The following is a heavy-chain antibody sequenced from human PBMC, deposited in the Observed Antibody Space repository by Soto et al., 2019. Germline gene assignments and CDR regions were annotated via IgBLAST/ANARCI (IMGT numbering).Heavy chain of an antibody. D-gene: IGHD3-22*01. CDR3: AKDPNYYDSSGGFDY. Sequence: LRLSCAASGFTFSSYGMHWVRQAPGKGLEWVAVISYDGSNKYYADSVKGRFTISRDNSKNTLYLQMNSLRAEDTAVYYCAKDPNYYDSSGGFDYWGQGTLVTVSS. CDR1: GFTFSSYG. CDR2: ISYDGSNK. J-gene: IGHJ4*02. V-gene: IGHV3-30*18.